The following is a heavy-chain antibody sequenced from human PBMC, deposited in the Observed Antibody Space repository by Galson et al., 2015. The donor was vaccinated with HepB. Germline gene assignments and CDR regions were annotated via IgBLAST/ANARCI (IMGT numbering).Heavy chain of an antibody. V-gene: IGHV3-11*01. CDR3: ARGTVVVVAATNYYYYGMDV. CDR2: ISSSGSTI. D-gene: IGHD2-15*01. Sequence: SLRLSCAASGFTFSDYYMSWIRQAPGKGLEWVSYISSSGSTIYYADSVKGRFTISRDNAKNSLYLQMNSLRAEDTAVYYCARGTVVVVAATNYYYYGMDVWGQGTTVTVSS. CDR1: GFTFSDYY. J-gene: IGHJ6*02.